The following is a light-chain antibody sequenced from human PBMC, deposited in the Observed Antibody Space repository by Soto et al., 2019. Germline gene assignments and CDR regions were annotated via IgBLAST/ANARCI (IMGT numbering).Light chain of an antibody. Sequence: EILMTQSPATLSVSPGERATLSCRASQSVSRNLAWYRQKPGQAPRLLIYDASNRATGIPARFSGSGSGTDFTLTISSLEPEDFEVYYCQQRSNWPWTFGQGTKVDIK. CDR3: QQRSNWPWT. CDR2: DAS. J-gene: IGKJ1*01. V-gene: IGKV3-11*01. CDR1: QSVSRN.